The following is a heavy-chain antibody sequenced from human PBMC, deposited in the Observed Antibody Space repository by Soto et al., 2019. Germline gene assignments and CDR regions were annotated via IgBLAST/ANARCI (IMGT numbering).Heavy chain of an antibody. Sequence: PSETLSLTCTVSGGSINDFAYYWGWIRQPPGKGLEWIGTVYHNENTYYNLSLKSRVTISVDTAKNQFSLKVTSVTAADTAIYFCARRERYYGSPGWFDPWGQGTLVTSPQ. V-gene: IGHV4-39*01. CDR2: VYHNENT. CDR1: GGSINDFAYY. D-gene: IGHD3-16*01. CDR3: ARRERYYGSPGWFDP. J-gene: IGHJ5*02.